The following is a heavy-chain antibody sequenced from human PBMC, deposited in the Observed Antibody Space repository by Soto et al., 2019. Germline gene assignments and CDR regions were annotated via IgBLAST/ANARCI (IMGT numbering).Heavy chain of an antibody. Sequence: SETLSLTCTVSGASINRYYWSWIRQSPGKGLEWIGSIYYNEYTKYSPSIKSRVTISLDTSKNQFSLRLSSVTAADTAVYYCASTAHSSGWYSGGFDYWGQGTLVTVSS. D-gene: IGHD6-19*01. V-gene: IGHV4-59*01. CDR2: IYYNEYT. J-gene: IGHJ4*02. CDR1: GASINRYY. CDR3: ASTAHSSGWYSGGFDY.